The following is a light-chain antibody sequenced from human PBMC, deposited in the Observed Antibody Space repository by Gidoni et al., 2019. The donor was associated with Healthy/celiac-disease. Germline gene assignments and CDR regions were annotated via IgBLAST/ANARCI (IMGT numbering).Light chain of an antibody. J-gene: IGLJ2*01. CDR2: EDN. CDR3: YSSDISGTLSV. CDR1: ALPKKY. Sequence: SYELTQPPSGSVSPGQTARITCSGDALPKKYAYWYQQKSGQAPVLVIYEDNKRHSGTPERFSGSGSGTMATLTISGAQVEDEGDYYCYSSDISGTLSVFGGGTKLTVL. V-gene: IGLV3-10*01.